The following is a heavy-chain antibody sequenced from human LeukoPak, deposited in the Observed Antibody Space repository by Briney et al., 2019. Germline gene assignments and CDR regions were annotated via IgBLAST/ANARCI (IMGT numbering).Heavy chain of an antibody. V-gene: IGHV3-48*01. CDR3: ARDSSATAAPIDY. CDR2: ISSSSSTI. D-gene: IGHD6-13*01. Sequence: GGSLRLSCAASGFTFSSYSMNWVRQAPGKGLEWVSYISSSSSTIYYADSLKGRFTISRDDAENSLYLQMNSLRAEDTAVYYCARDSSATAAPIDYWGQGTLVTVSS. CDR1: GFTFSSYS. J-gene: IGHJ4*02.